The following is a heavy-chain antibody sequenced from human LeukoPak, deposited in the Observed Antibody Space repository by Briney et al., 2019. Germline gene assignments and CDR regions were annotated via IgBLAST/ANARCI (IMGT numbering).Heavy chain of an antibody. CDR2: FYHSGST. Sequence: SETLSLTCAVSGFSISSGYYWGWIRQPPGKGLEWIGIFYHSGSTNYNPSLKSRVTISVDTSKNQFSLKLSSVTAADTAVYYCARGHDWFDPWGQGTLVTVS. J-gene: IGHJ5*02. CDR1: GFSISSGYY. CDR3: ARGHDWFDP. V-gene: IGHV4-38-2*01.